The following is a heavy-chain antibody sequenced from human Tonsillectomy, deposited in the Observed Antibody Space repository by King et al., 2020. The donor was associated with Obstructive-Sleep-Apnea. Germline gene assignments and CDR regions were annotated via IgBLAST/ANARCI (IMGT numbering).Heavy chain of an antibody. Sequence: QVQLVESGGGVVQPGRSLRLSCAASGFTFSSYSMHWVRQAPGKGLEWVAVISYDGSRKYYADSVKGRFTSSRDNSKNTLYLQMNSLRAEDTAVYYCARDPPRLVVIQPYYFDYWGQGTLVTVSS. D-gene: IGHD3-22*01. CDR1: GFTFSSYS. CDR3: ARDPPRLVVIQPYYFDY. CDR2: ISYDGSRK. J-gene: IGHJ4*02. V-gene: IGHV3-30*04.